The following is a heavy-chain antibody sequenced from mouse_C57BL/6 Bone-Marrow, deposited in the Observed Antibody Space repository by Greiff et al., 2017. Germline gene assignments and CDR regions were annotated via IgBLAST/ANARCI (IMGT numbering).Heavy chain of an antibody. V-gene: IGHV10-3*01. D-gene: IGHD1-1*01. Sequence: EVQGVESGGGLVQPKGSLKLSCAASGFTFNTYAMHWVRQAPGKGLDWVVRIRSKSSNYATYYADSVKDRFTISRDDSQSMLYLKMNNLKTEDTAMYYCVPSFITDAMDYWGQGTSVTVSS. CDR1: GFTFNTYA. J-gene: IGHJ4*01. CDR3: VPSFITDAMDY. CDR2: IRSKSSNYAT.